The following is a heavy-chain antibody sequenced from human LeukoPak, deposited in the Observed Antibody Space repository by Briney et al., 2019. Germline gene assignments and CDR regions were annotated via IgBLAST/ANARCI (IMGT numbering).Heavy chain of an antibody. V-gene: IGHV3-48*03. D-gene: IGHD3-16*01. J-gene: IGHJ6*03. CDR2: ISSSGSTI. CDR3: ARDTRLRLGDYDYYYYYMDV. CDR1: GFSFRSYA. Sequence: GGSLRLSCAASGFSFRSYAMNWVRQAPGKGLEWVSYISSSGSTIYYADSVKGRFTISRDNAKNSLYLQMNSLRAEDTAVYYCARDTRLRLGDYDYYYYYMDVWGKGTTVTISS.